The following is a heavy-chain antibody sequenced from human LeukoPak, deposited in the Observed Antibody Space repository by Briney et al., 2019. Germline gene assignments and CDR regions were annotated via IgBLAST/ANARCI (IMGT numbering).Heavy chain of an antibody. CDR1: GFTVSTKY. CDR2: IYSGATT. D-gene: IGHD4-17*01. V-gene: IGHV3-53*01. Sequence: GGSLRLSCAASGFTVSTKYMNWVRQAPGKGLEWVSIIYSGATTYYADSVKGRFTISRDKSKNTLYLQMNSLRAEDTAVYYCVQDRGATVTTFVSWGQGTLVTVSS. CDR3: VQDRGATVTTFVS. J-gene: IGHJ5*02.